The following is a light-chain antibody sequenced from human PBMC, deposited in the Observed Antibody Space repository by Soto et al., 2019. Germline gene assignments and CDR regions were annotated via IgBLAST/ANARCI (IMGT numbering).Light chain of an antibody. Sequence: ALQLTQSPSSLSASVGDRVTITCRAGQGISTALAWYQQHPGKAPKLLIYDASSLESGVPSRFSGSGSGTDFTLTISSLQPEDFATYYCQQFYNYPLTFGGGAKVEIK. CDR2: DAS. V-gene: IGKV1D-13*01. CDR3: QQFYNYPLT. CDR1: QGISTA. J-gene: IGKJ4*01.